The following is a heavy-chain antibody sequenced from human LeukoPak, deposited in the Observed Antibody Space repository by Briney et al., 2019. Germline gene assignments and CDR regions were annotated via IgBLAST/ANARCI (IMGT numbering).Heavy chain of an antibody. CDR1: GYTFTSYD. CDR3: ARGLIRRFDY. Sequence: ASVKVSCKASGYTFTSYDINWVRQAPGQGLEWMGWMNPNSGNTDYAQKFQGRVTMTRNTSISTAYMELSSLRSEDTAVYYCARGLIRRFDYWGQGTLVTVSS. J-gene: IGHJ4*02. V-gene: IGHV1-8*01. CDR2: MNPNSGNT.